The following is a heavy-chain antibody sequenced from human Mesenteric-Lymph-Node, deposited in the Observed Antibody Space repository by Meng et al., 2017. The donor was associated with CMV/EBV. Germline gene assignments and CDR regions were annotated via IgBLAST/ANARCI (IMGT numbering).Heavy chain of an antibody. CDR2: IYYTGST. CDR3: ARDSYYDRSGYYNPFDY. J-gene: IGHJ4*02. Sequence: GSLRLSCTVSGGSISGYYWSWIRQPPGRGLEWIGFIYYTGSTDYNPSLKSRVTISVDTSRNQFSLKLNSITAADTAVYYCARDSYYDRSGYYNPFDYWGQGTLVTVSS. CDR1: GGSISGYY. V-gene: IGHV4-59*01. D-gene: IGHD3-22*01.